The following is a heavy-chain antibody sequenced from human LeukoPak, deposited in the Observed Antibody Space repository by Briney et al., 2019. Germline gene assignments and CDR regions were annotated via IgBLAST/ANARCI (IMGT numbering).Heavy chain of an antibody. CDR1: GGSISGYF. CDR3: ARDVAGGQQLAQYYFDY. V-gene: IGHV4-59*01. D-gene: IGHD6-13*01. J-gene: IGHJ4*02. CDR2: IYDSGST. Sequence: SETLSLTCTVSGGSISGYFWNWVRQPPGKGLEWIGYIYDSGSTNYNPSLKSRVSISVDTSKEQFSLKLSSVTAADTAVYYCARDVAGGQQLAQYYFDYWGQGTLVTVSS.